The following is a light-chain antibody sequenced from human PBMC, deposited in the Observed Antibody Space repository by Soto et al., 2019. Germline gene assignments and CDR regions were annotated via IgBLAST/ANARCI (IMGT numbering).Light chain of an antibody. Sequence: QSALTQPPAASGSPGQSVTISCTVTSSDVGGYNYVSWYQQHPGKAPKLMIYEVSKRPSGVPDRFSGPKSGNTASLTVSGLQAEDEADYYCSSYAGSNNFVFGTGTKVTVL. CDR1: SSDVGGYNY. CDR2: EVS. V-gene: IGLV2-8*01. J-gene: IGLJ1*01. CDR3: SSYAGSNNFV.